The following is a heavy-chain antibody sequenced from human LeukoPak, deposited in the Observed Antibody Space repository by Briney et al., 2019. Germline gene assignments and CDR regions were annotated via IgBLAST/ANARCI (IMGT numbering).Heavy chain of an antibody. CDR2: ISDSGGGA. CDR1: GFTFSSYA. V-gene: IGHV3-23*01. Sequence: GGSLRLSCAASGFTFSSYAMTWVRQAPGKGLEWASGISDSGGGAYYADSVKGRFTISRDNFKNTVHLQMNSLRAEDTAVYYCAKGGPRSGWYIFDYWGQGTLVTVSS. D-gene: IGHD6-19*01. J-gene: IGHJ4*02. CDR3: AKGGPRSGWYIFDY.